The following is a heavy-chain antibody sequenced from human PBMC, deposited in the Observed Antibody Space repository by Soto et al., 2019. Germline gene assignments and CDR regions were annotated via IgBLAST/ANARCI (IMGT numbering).Heavy chain of an antibody. CDR1: GFTFSSFG. J-gene: IGHJ4*02. Sequence: GESLKISCAASGFTFSSFGMHWVRQAPGKGLEWVAVIWYDGSNKYYADSVKGRFTISRDNSKNTLYLQMNSLRAEDTAVYYCARGTFYCSGGSCYSSTHWGQGTLVTVSS. V-gene: IGHV3-33*01. CDR2: IWYDGSNK. CDR3: ARGTFYCSGGSCYSSTH. D-gene: IGHD2-15*01.